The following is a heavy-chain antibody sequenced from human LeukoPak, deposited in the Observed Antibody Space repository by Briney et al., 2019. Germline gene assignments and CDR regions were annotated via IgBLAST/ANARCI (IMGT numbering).Heavy chain of an antibody. Sequence: PGGSLRLSCAASGFTFSSYAMSWVRQAPGKGLEWVSAISGSGGSTYYADSVKGRFTISRDNSKNTLYLQMNSLRAEDTAVYYCAKRGYYGSGSPGSGALDYWGQGTLVTVSS. CDR3: AKRGYYGSGSPGSGALDY. D-gene: IGHD3-10*01. J-gene: IGHJ4*02. CDR1: GFTFSSYA. V-gene: IGHV3-23*01. CDR2: ISGSGGST.